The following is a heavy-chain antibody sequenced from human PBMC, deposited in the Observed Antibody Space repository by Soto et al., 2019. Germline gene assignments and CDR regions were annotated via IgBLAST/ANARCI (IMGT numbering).Heavy chain of an antibody. J-gene: IGHJ4*02. CDR2: ISYDGSNK. CDR3: ASRGSSSSFDY. CDR1: GFTFSSYA. V-gene: IGHV3-30-3*01. D-gene: IGHD6-6*01. Sequence: QVQLVESGGGVVQPGRSLRLSCAASGFTFSSYAMHWVRQAPGKGLEWVAVISYDGSNKYYADSVKGRFTISRDNSKNTLYLQMNSLRAEDTAVYYCASRGSSSSFDYWGQGTLVTVSS.